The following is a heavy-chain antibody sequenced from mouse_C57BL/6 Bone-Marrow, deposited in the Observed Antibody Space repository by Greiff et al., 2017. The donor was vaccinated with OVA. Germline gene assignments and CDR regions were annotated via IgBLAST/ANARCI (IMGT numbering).Heavy chain of an antibody. J-gene: IGHJ4*01. CDR2: ISSGGSYS. D-gene: IGHD1-1*01. CDR3: ARHPTVVAPCAMDY. V-gene: IGHV5-6*01. Sequence: EVKLVESGGDLVKPGGSLKLSCAASGFTFSSYGMSWVRQTPDKRLEWVATISSGGSYSYYPDSAKGRFTISRDNAKNTLYLQMSGLKSEDTAMYYCARHPTVVAPCAMDYWGQGTSVTVSS. CDR1: GFTFSSYG.